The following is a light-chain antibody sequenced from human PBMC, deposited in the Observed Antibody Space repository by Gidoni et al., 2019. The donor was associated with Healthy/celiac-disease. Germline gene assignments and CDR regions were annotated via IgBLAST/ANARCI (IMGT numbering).Light chain of an antibody. Sequence: ELVLTQSPATLSLSPGDRATLSCRASQSVSSYLSWYQQKPGQAPRLLIYDASSRATGIPARFSGSGSGTDFTLTISSLEPEDFAVYYCQQRSNSPPLTFGGGTKVEIK. V-gene: IGKV3-11*01. CDR3: QQRSNSPPLT. CDR1: QSVSSY. J-gene: IGKJ4*01. CDR2: DAS.